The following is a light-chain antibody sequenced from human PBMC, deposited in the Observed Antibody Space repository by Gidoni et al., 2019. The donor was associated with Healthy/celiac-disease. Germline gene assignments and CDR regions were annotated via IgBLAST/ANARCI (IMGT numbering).Light chain of an antibody. Sequence: DIQMTQSPSTLSASVGDRVTITCRASQSISSWLAWYQQKPGKAPKLLSYKASSLESGVPSRFSGSGSGTEFTLTIRSLQPDDFATYYCQQYNSYSRTVGQGTKVEIK. CDR1: QSISSW. J-gene: IGKJ1*01. V-gene: IGKV1-5*03. CDR3: QQYNSYSRT. CDR2: KAS.